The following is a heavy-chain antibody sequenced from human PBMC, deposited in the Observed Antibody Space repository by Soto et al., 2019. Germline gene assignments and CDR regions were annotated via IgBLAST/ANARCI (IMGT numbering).Heavy chain of an antibody. CDR2: INWNGGST. CDR3: ERGGGYYDMLTGSYTGGYYYFDY. V-gene: IGHV3-20*01. Sequence: EVQLVESGGGVVRPGGSLRLSCAASGFTFDDYGMSWVRQAPGKGLEWVSGINWNGGSTGYADSVKGRFTISRDNAKNSLYLQMNSLRAEDTALYHCERGGGYYDMLTGSYTGGYYYFDYWGQGTLVTVSS. D-gene: IGHD3-9*01. CDR1: GFTFDDYG. J-gene: IGHJ4*02.